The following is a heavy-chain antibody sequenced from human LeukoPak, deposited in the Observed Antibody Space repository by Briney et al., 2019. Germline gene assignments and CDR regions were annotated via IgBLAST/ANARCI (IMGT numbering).Heavy chain of an antibody. Sequence: PGGSLRLSCAASGFTFSDYYMSWIRQAPGKGLEWVSYISTTSSYTDYADSVRGRFTISRDNAKNLLYLQTNSLRPEDTAVYYCARDWYCSSSICYTDRNWFDPWGQGTLVTVSS. V-gene: IGHV3-11*05. J-gene: IGHJ5*02. CDR1: GFTFSDYY. CDR2: ISTTSSYT. D-gene: IGHD2-2*02. CDR3: ARDWYCSSSICYTDRNWFDP.